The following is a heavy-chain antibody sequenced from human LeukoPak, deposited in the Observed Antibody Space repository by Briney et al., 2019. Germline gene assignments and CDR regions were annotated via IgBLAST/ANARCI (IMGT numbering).Heavy chain of an antibody. J-gene: IGHJ4*02. CDR3: ARHKPTGSYPLEL. V-gene: IGHV4-31*03. CDR2: IYYTGST. CDR1: GGSISSGGYY. D-gene: IGHD3-10*01. Sequence: TSETLSLTCTVSGGSISSGGYYWTWIRQHPGKGLEWIGHIYYTGSTNYNPSLRSRLTISLDTSTSQFSLRLSTVTAADTAVYYCARHKPTGSYPLELWGQGTLVTVSS.